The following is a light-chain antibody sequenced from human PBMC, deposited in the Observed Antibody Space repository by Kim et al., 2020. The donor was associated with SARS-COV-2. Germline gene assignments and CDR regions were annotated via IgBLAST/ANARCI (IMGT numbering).Light chain of an antibody. V-gene: IGLV1-44*01. CDR1: RSNIGSNA. CDR3: AAWDDSLNGVI. J-gene: IGLJ2*01. CDR2: SND. Sequence: ELTQPPSASGIPGQRVTISCSGSRSNIGSNAVNWYQQLPGTAPKLLIYSNDHRPSGVPDRFSGSKSGTSASLAISGLQSEDEADYYCAAWDDSLNGVIFGGGTQLTVL.